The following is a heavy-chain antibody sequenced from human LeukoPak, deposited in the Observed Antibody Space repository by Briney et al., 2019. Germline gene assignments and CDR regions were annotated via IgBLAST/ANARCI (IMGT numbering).Heavy chain of an antibody. Sequence: SGGSLRLSCAASGFTFSSYGMHWVRQAPGKGLEWVAFIRYDGSNKYYADSVKGRFTISRDNSKNTLYLQMSSLRAEDTAVYYCAKDPDEAVAGTPFDYWGQGTLVTVSS. CDR2: IRYDGSNK. V-gene: IGHV3-30*02. D-gene: IGHD6-19*01. CDR1: GFTFSSYG. J-gene: IGHJ4*02. CDR3: AKDPDEAVAGTPFDY.